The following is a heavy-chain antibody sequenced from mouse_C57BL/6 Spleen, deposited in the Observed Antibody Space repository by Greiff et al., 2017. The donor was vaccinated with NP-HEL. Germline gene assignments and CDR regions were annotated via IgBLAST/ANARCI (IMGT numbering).Heavy chain of an antibody. CDR1: GFNIKDDY. CDR2: IDPENGDT. Sequence: VQLQQSGAELVRPGASVKLSCTASGFNIKDDYMHWVKQRPEQGLEWIGWIDPENGDTEYASKFQGKATITADTSSNTAYLQLSSLTSEDTAVYYCTTYYGSSFDYWGQCTTLTVSS. V-gene: IGHV14-4*01. D-gene: IGHD1-1*01. J-gene: IGHJ2*01. CDR3: TTYYGSSFDY.